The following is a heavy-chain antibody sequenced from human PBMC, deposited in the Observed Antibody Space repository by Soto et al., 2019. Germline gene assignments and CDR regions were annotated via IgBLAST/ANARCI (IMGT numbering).Heavy chain of an antibody. CDR3: ARDLAHCSSTSFSRMDV. CDR2: IYYSGST. V-gene: IGHV4-30-4*01. J-gene: IGHJ6*02. Sequence: PSETLSLTCTVSGGSISSGDYYWSWIRQPPGKGLEWIGYIYYSGSTYYNPSLKSRVTISVDTSKNQFSLKLSSVTAADTAVYYCARDLAHCSSTSFSRMDVWGQGTTVTVSS. D-gene: IGHD2-2*01. CDR1: GGSISSGDYY.